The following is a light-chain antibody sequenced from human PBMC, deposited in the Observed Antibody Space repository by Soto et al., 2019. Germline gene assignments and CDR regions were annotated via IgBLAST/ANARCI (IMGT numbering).Light chain of an antibody. CDR3: GTWDFSLSAGV. CDR2: ENN. J-gene: IGLJ3*02. V-gene: IGLV1-51*02. Sequence: QSVLTQPPSLSAAPGQKVTISCSGSSSNIGDNSVSWYQQLPGTAPKLLIYENNKRPSEIPDRFSGSKSGTSATLGIAGLQTGDEADYYCGTWDFSLSAGVFGGGTKVTVL. CDR1: SSNIGDNS.